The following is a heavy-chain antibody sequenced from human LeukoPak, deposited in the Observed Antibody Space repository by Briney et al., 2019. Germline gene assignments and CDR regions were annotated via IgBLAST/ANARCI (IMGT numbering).Heavy chain of an antibody. CDR1: GFTFSSYW. J-gene: IGHJ4*02. CDR2: INSDGSST. CDR3: ARYDFWSGYYYFDY. Sequence: PGGSLRLSCAASGFTFSSYWMHWVRQAPGKGLEWVSRINSDGSSTSYADSVKGRFTISRDNAKNTLYLQMNRLRAEDTAVYYCARYDFWSGYYYFDYWGQGTLVTVSS. V-gene: IGHV3-74*01. D-gene: IGHD3-3*01.